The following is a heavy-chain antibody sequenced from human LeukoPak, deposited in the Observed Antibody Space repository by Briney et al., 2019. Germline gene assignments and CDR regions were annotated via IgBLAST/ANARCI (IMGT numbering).Heavy chain of an antibody. D-gene: IGHD1-26*01. CDR2: INTYNGNT. CDR3: AREYSGKTGADY. V-gene: IGHV1-18*01. Sequence: ASVKVSCKASGYTFTSYGISWVRQAPGQGLEWMGWINTYNGNTNYAQNLQGRVSMTRDKSLTKAYLEMSSLSTEDAAVYYCAREYSGKTGADYWGQGILITVSS. CDR1: GYTFTSYG. J-gene: IGHJ4*02.